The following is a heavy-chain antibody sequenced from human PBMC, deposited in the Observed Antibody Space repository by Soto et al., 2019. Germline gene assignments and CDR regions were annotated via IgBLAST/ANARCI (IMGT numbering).Heavy chain of an antibody. CDR1: GLSVSTNF. J-gene: IGHJ6*02. CDR3: TRDAPGERPYYFYYYGMDV. CDR2: IYSGGKT. V-gene: IGHV3-53*01. Sequence: GGSLRLSCAASGLSVSTNFMSWVRQAPGKGLEWLAVIYSGGKTFYADSVKGRFTISKDNSKDTLSLQMNSLRAEDTAVYYCTRDAPGERPYYFYYYGMDVWGQGTTVTVSS.